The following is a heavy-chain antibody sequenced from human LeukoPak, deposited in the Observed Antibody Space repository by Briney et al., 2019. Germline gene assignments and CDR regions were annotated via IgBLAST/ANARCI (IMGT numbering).Heavy chain of an antibody. J-gene: IGHJ4*02. Sequence: GGSLRLSCAASGFTFDDYGMYWVRQAPGKGLEWVAGINWNSGSIGYGDSVRRRFTISRDNAKNSLYLQMNSLRAEDTAVYYCARFIAAPYYFDYWGRGTLVTVSS. CDR2: INWNSGSI. D-gene: IGHD6-13*01. CDR3: ARFIAAPYYFDY. V-gene: IGHV3-9*01. CDR1: GFTFDDYG.